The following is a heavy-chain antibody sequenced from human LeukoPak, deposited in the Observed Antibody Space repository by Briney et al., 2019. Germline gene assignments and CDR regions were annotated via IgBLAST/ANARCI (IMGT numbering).Heavy chain of an antibody. CDR1: GYTLTSYG. Sequence: ASVKVSCKASGYTLTSYGISWVRQAPGQGLEWMGWISAYNGNTNYAQKFQGRVTMTRDTSISTAYMELSRLRSDDTAVYYCARSGPDSGEDYWGQGTLVTVSS. D-gene: IGHD2-15*01. J-gene: IGHJ4*02. CDR2: ISAYNGNT. CDR3: ARSGPDSGEDY. V-gene: IGHV1-18*01.